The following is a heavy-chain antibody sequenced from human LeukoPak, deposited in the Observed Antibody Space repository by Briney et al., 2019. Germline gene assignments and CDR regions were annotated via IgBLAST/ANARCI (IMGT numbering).Heavy chain of an antibody. CDR3: ARENTVLGLDV. Sequence: GGSLRLSCAASGFTVSSNYMSWVRQAPGKGLEWVSVIYSGGSTYYADSVKGRFTISRDNSKNTLYLQMNSLRAEDTAVYYCARENTVLGLDVWGQGTTVTVPS. CDR1: GFTVSSNY. CDR2: IYSGGST. V-gene: IGHV3-66*01. J-gene: IGHJ6*02. D-gene: IGHD4-17*01.